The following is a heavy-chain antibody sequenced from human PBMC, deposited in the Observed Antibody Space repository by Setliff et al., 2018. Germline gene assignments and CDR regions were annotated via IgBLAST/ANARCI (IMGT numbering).Heavy chain of an antibody. Sequence: ASVKVSCKASGYIFTTYAMGWMRQAPGQGLEWMGWINTNTGNPNYAQGLTGRFVFSLDTSVSTAYLQISSLKADDTAIYYCARASRFGTTMWRGDYYMDVWGKGTTVTVSS. CDR3: ARASRFGTTMWRGDYYMDV. CDR1: GYIFTTYA. CDR2: INTNTGNP. V-gene: IGHV7-4-1*02. D-gene: IGHD3-10*01. J-gene: IGHJ6*03.